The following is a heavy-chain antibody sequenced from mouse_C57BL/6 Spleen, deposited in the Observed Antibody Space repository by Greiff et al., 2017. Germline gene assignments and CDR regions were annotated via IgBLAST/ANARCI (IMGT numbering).Heavy chain of an antibody. Sequence: VQLQQSGAELVRPGASVKLSCKASGYTFTSYGISWVKQRTGQGLEWIGEIHPRSGNTYYNEKFKGKATLTADKSSSTAYMELRSLTSEDSAVYFCARQDWDYYAMDYWGQGTSVTVSS. J-gene: IGHJ4*01. CDR3: ARQDWDYYAMDY. CDR1: GYTFTSYG. CDR2: IHPRSGNT. D-gene: IGHD4-1*01. V-gene: IGHV1-81*01.